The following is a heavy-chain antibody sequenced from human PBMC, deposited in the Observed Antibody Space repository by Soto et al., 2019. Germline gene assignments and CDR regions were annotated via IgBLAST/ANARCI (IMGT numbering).Heavy chain of an antibody. CDR3: AKVTGPYYDFWSGKNNWFDP. D-gene: IGHD3-3*01. J-gene: IGHJ5*02. V-gene: IGHV3-23*01. CDR2: ISGSGGST. Sequence: LRLSCAASGFTFSSYAMSWVRQAPGKGLEWVSAISGSGGSTYYADSVKGRFTISRDNSKNTLYLQMNSLRAEDTAVYYCAKVTGPYYDFWSGKNNWFDPWGQGTLVTVS. CDR1: GFTFSSYA.